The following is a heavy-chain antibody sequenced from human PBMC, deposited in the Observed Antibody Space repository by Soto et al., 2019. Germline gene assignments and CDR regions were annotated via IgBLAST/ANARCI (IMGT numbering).Heavy chain of an antibody. D-gene: IGHD4-17*01. CDR3: ARIYGGKTGGWFDP. J-gene: IGHJ5*02. CDR2: IFSDDKK. CDR1: GFSLSNATMG. V-gene: IGHV2-26*01. Sequence: QVTLKESGPVLVKPTETLTLTCTVSGFSLSNATMGVAWIRQPPGEALEWLAHIFSDDKKFYCQSLRTRLTISQDTTKGQVVLTMTNMDPVDTAMYHCARIYGGKTGGWFDPWGQGTLVTVSS.